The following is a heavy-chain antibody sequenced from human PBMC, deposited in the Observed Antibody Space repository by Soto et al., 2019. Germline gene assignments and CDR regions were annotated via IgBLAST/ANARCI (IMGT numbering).Heavy chain of an antibody. Sequence: GESLKISCNGSGYSFTSYWIGWVRQMPGKGLEWMGIIYPGDSDTRYSPSFQGQVTISADKSISTAYLQWSSLKASDTAMYYCARRGYYYDSSGYYLAQIDYWGQGTLVTVSS. CDR1: GYSFTSYW. D-gene: IGHD3-22*01. J-gene: IGHJ4*02. CDR2: IYPGDSDT. CDR3: ARRGYYYDSSGYYLAQIDY. V-gene: IGHV5-51*01.